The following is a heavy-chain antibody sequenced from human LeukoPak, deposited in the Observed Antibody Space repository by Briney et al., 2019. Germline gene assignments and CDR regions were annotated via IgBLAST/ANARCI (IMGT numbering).Heavy chain of an antibody. J-gene: IGHJ4*02. CDR3: ARAWYYYDSSGYYGDY. CDR2: ISAYNGNT. D-gene: IGHD3-22*01. Sequence: ASVKVSCKASGYTFTSYGISWVRQAPGQGLEWMGWISAYNGNTNYAQTLQGRVTMTTDTSTSTAYMELRSLRSDDTAVYYCARAWYYYDSSGYYGDYWGQGTLVTVSS. CDR1: GYTFTSYG. V-gene: IGHV1-18*01.